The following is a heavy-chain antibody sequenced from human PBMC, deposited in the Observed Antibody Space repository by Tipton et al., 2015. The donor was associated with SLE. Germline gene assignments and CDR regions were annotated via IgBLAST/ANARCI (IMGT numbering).Heavy chain of an antibody. CDR1: GGSISSSPYY. V-gene: IGHV4-39*07. Sequence: TLSLTCTVSGGSISSSPYYWAWIRQPPGKGLEWIGTVYSGGNTYHIPSLKTRVTISVDTSRNQFSLKLTSVTAADTAMYFCARLQYVFAGVDVWGKGTTVSVSS. D-gene: IGHD3-10*02. CDR2: VYSGGNT. CDR3: ARLQYVFAGVDV. J-gene: IGHJ6*04.